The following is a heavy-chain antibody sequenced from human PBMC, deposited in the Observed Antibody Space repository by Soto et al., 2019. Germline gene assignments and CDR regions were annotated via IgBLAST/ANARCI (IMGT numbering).Heavy chain of an antibody. CDR2: IYNSGTT. CDR1: GGSISSENYY. Sequence: PSETLSLTCSVSGGSISSENYYWGWIRQPPGKGLEWIGTIYNSGTTYHNPSLKSRVTISIDTSKNQFSLNLSSVTAADTAVYYCARYGYYYDSSGPGWGQGALVTVSS. D-gene: IGHD3-22*01. CDR3: ARYGYYYDSSGPG. J-gene: IGHJ4*02. V-gene: IGHV4-39*01.